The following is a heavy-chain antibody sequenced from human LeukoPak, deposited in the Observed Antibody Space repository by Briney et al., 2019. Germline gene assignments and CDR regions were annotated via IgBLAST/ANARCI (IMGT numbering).Heavy chain of an antibody. D-gene: IGHD4-11*01. V-gene: IGHV4-31*03. CDR3: ASTVFYYFDY. Sequence: PSETLSLTCTVSGGSISSGGYYWSWIRQHPGKGLEWIGYIYYSGSTHYNPSLMSRVTISVDTSKNQFSLKLSSVTAADTAVYYCASTVFYYFDYWGQGTLVTVSS. CDR1: GGSISSGGYY. J-gene: IGHJ4*02. CDR2: IYYSGST.